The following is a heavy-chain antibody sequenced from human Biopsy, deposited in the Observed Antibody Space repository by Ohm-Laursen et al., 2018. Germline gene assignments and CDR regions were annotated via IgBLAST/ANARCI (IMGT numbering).Heavy chain of an antibody. V-gene: IGHV4-61*08. J-gene: IGHJ6*02. Sequence: TLSLTCTVSGASVNTFDFYWAWIRQPPGKGLEWIGYIFYSGTTKYNPSLQRRVRLSLDTANNQFSLTLGSVSAADTATYYCARAYYYGAGSFYSPWMEVWGQGTTVSVS. CDR1: GASVNTFDFY. D-gene: IGHD3-10*01. CDR2: IFYSGTT. CDR3: ARAYYYGAGSFYSPWMEV.